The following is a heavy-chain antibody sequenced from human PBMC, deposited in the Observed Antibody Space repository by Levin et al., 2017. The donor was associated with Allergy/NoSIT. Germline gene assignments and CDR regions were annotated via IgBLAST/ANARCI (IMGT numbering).Heavy chain of an antibody. CDR1: GFTFSSYA. CDR2: ISGSGGST. Sequence: GESLKISCAASGFTFSSYAMSWLRQAPGKGLEWVSAISGSGGSTYYADSVKGRFTISRDNSKNTLYLQMNSLRAEDTAVYYCAKKISPGDYGDPFDYWGQGTLVTVSS. CDR3: AKKISPGDYGDPFDY. D-gene: IGHD4-17*01. J-gene: IGHJ4*02. V-gene: IGHV3-23*01.